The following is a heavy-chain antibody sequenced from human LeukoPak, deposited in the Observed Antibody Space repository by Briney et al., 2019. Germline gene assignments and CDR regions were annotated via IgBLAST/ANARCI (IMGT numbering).Heavy chain of an antibody. CDR1: GFTFSSYA. Sequence: GGSLRLSCAASGFTFSSYAMSWVRQAPGKGLEWVSAISGSGGSTYYADSVKGRFTISRDNSKNTLYLQMNSLRAEDTAVYYCAKIAGYCSSTSCYGHYMDVWGKGTTVTVSS. V-gene: IGHV3-23*01. CDR2: ISGSGGST. J-gene: IGHJ6*03. CDR3: AKIAGYCSSTSCYGHYMDV. D-gene: IGHD2-2*01.